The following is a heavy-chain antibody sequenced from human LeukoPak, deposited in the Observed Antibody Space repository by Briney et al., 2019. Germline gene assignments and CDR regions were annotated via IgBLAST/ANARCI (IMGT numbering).Heavy chain of an antibody. CDR2: TYYRSKWYN. CDR1: GDSVPSNSAT. Sequence: SQTLSLTCAISGDSVPSNSATWNWIRQSPSRGLEWLGRTYYRSKWYNDYAVSVKSRITINPDTSKNQFSLQLNSVTPEDTAVYYCARVHLKAEQHLVPFDYWGQGALVTVSS. D-gene: IGHD6-13*01. V-gene: IGHV6-1*01. CDR3: ARVHLKAEQHLVPFDY. J-gene: IGHJ4*02.